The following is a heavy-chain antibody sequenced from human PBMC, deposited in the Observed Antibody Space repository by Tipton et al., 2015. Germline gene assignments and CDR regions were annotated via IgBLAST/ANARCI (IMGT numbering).Heavy chain of an antibody. CDR1: GVSISSYY. CDR2: IYYSGST. CDR3: ARALFYGGNTDWYFDL. Sequence: TLSLTCTVSGVSISSYYWTWIRQPPGKGLEWIGNIYYSGSTYYNPSFKSRVTISVDTSKTQFSLKLSSVTAADTAVYYCARALFYGGNTDWYFDLWGRGTLVTVSS. D-gene: IGHD4-23*01. J-gene: IGHJ2*01. V-gene: IGHV4-59*04.